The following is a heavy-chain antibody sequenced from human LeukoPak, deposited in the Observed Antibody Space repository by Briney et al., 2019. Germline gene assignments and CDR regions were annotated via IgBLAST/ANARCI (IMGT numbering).Heavy chain of an antibody. J-gene: IGHJ4*02. CDR3: ARSGRGTYYYFDL. Sequence: ASVKVSCQASGYMFTIYGISWVRQAPAPGLGWVGWISGSNGNTNYAQKFLGRVTMTADTSTGTAYMELKSPTSADTAVYYCARSGRGTYYYFDLWGQGTLVTVSS. D-gene: IGHD2-15*01. CDR1: GYMFTIYG. V-gene: IGHV1-18*01. CDR2: ISGSNGNT.